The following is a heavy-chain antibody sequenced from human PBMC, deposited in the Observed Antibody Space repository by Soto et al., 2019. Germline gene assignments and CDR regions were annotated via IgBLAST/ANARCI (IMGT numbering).Heavy chain of an antibody. CDR2: VNPSGGSS. D-gene: IGHD2-15*01. J-gene: IGHJ1*01. Sequence: QVQLVQSGAEVKKPGASVKVSCKTSGYIFTAYSMHWVRQAPGQGLEWMGVVNPSGGSSHYAQSYEGRVTMTRETSTSTFYMELSSLRSEDTAVYYCAREETCRGGTCYSEYFHHWGHGTLVTDSS. CDR1: GYIFTAYS. V-gene: IGHV1-46*01. CDR3: AREETCRGGTCYSEYFHH.